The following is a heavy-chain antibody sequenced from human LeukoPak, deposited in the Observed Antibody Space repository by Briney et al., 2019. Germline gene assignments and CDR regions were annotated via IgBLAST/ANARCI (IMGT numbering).Heavy chain of an antibody. CDR1: GVSISSYY. CDR2: IYYSGST. J-gene: IGHJ6*02. V-gene: IGHV4-59*01. D-gene: IGHD1-1*01. CDR3: ARVEGTNYYYYGMDV. Sequence: SETLSLTCTVSGVSISSYYWSWIRQPPGKGLEWIGYIYYSGSTNYNPSLKSRVTISVDTSKNQFSLKLSSVTAADTAVYYCARVEGTNYYYYGMDVWGQGTTVTVSS.